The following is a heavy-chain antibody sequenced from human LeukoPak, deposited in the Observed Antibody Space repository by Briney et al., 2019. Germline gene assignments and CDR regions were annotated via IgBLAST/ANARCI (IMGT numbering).Heavy chain of an antibody. J-gene: IGHJ5*02. CDR2: IYHSGST. CDR1: GYSISSGYY. D-gene: IGHD2-2*01. V-gene: IGHV4-38-2*01. CDR3: ARVVRSSSTSCYSGWFDP. Sequence: SETLSLTCAVSGYSISSGYYWGWIRQPPGKGLEWIGSIYHSGSTYYNPSLKSRVTISVDTSKNQLSLKLSSVTAADTAVYYCARVVRSSSTSCYSGWFDPWGQGTQVTVSS.